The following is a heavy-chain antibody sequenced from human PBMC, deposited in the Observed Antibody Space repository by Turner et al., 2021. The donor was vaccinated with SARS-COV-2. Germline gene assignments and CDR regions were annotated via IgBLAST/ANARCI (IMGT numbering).Heavy chain of an antibody. D-gene: IGHD1-26*01. CDR1: GGSISSSSYY. CDR3: ARHSPELRGDYFDY. J-gene: IGHJ4*02. Sequence: QLQLQESGPGLVKPSETLSLTCTVPGGSISSSSYYWGWIRQPPGKGLEWIGYIYYSASTYYNPSLKSRVTISVDTSKNQFSLKLSSVTAADTAVYYCARHSPELRGDYFDYWGQGTLVTVSS. CDR2: IYYSAST. V-gene: IGHV4-39*01.